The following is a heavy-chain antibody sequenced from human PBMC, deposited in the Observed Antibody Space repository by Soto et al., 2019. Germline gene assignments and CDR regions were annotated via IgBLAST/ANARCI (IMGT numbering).Heavy chain of an antibody. Sequence: EVHLLESGGGLEQPGGSLRLSCAASGFTFSSYAMSWVRQAPGKGLEWDSGIIGNGGSTYYTDSVKGRFTISRDNSKNTLYLQMNSLRAEDTAVYYCAKHNHGYVDSWGQGTLITFSS. CDR2: IIGNGGST. J-gene: IGHJ4*02. CDR1: GFTFSSYA. CDR3: AKHNHGYVDS. D-gene: IGHD5-18*01. V-gene: IGHV3-23*01.